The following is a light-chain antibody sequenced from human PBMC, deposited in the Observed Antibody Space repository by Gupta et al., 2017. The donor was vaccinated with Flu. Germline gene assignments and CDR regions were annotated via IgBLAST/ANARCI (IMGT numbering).Light chain of an antibody. CDR3: ATWDDSLSGPL. CDR1: RSNIGNNY. J-gene: IGLJ2*01. CDR2: RNN. V-gene: IGLV1-47*01. Sequence: QSVLTQPPSASGTPGQRVPISCSGSRSNIGNNYVYWYQQFPGTAPELLIYRNNRRPSGVPDRFSASKSGTSASLAISGLRSEDEADYYCATWDDSLSGPLFGGGTKLTVL.